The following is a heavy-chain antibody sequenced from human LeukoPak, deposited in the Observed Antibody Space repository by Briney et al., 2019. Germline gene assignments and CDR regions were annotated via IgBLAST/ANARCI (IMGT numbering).Heavy chain of an antibody. CDR3: ARDRGGSYWFSDY. D-gene: IGHD1-26*01. Sequence: SVKVSCKASGGTFNSYAISWVRQTPGQGLEWMGRIIPILGIANHAQKFQGRVTITADQPTSTAYMELSSLSSEDTAVYYCARDRGGSYWFSDYWGQGTLVTVPS. CDR2: IIPILGIA. J-gene: IGHJ4*02. CDR1: GGTFNSYA. V-gene: IGHV1-69*04.